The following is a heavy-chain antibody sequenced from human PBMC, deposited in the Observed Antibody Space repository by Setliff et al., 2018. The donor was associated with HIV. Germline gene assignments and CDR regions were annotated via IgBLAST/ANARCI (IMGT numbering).Heavy chain of an antibody. J-gene: IGHJ5*02. CDR1: GGSFSGFY. CDR3: ARGLGYKGWFDP. Sequence: ETLSLTCAVYGGSFSGFYWTWIRQPPGKGLEWIGEINHSGSAKSNPSLKSRVTTLVDTSKNQFSLKLTSVTAADTAIYYCARGLGYKGWFDPWGQGTLVTVSS. CDR2: INHSGSA. D-gene: IGHD1-20*01. V-gene: IGHV4-34*01.